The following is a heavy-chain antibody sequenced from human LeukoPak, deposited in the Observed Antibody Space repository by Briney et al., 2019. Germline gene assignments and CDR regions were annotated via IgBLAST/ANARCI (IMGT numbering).Heavy chain of an antibody. V-gene: IGHV4-31*03. CDR3: ARGRWLQSYYFDY. J-gene: IGHJ4*02. Sequence: PSETLSLTCTVSGGSISSGGYHWSWIRQHPGKGLEWIGYIYYSGSTYYNPSLKSRVTISVDTSKNQFSLKLSSVTAADTAVYYCARGRWLQSYYFDYWGQGTLVTVSS. CDR2: IYYSGST. D-gene: IGHD5-12*01. CDR1: GGSISSGGYH.